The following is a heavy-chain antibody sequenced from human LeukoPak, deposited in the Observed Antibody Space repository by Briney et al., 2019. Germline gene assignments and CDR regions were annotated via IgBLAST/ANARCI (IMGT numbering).Heavy chain of an antibody. V-gene: IGHV3-15*01. Sequence: GGSLRLSCAASGFTFSNAWMSWVRQAPGKGLEWVGRIKSKTDGGTTDYAAPVKGRFSISRDDSKNTLYLRMNSLKTEDTARYYCTTDGAYGDGLRVDYWGQGTLVTVSS. D-gene: IGHD4-17*01. CDR1: GFTFSNAW. J-gene: IGHJ4*02. CDR2: IKSKTDGGTT. CDR3: TTDGAYGDGLRVDY.